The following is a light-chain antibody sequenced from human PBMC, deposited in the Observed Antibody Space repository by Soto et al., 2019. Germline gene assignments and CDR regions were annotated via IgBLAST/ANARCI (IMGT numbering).Light chain of an antibody. J-gene: IGKJ1*01. Sequence: DIEMTQSPSSLSASVGDRFTLXXRASQSMSIYLNWYQQKPGKATKVVXYAASSLQSGVPPRFSGSGSGTDFTLTISSLQPEDFATYFCQQSYNIPRATFGQGTKVDI. CDR3: QQSYNIPRAT. CDR2: AAS. V-gene: IGKV1-39*01. CDR1: QSMSIY.